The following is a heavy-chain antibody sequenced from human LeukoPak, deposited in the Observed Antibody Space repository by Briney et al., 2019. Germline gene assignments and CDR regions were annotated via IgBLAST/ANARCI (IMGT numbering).Heavy chain of an antibody. Sequence: EASVKVSCKASGYTFTGYYVHWVRQALGQGLEWMGWINTNSGATNYAREFQGRVTMTRDTSISTAYMELNSLRSDDTALYYCTKPQPGAFEVWGQGTMVTVSS. J-gene: IGHJ3*01. CDR3: TKPQPGAFEV. CDR2: INTNSGAT. D-gene: IGHD2-2*01. CDR1: GYTFTGYY. V-gene: IGHV1-2*02.